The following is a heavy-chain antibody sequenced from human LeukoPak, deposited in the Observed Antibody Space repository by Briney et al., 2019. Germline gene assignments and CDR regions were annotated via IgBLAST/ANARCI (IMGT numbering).Heavy chain of an antibody. CDR1: GGSISSYY. CDR2: IYYSGST. CDR3: ARDSGWFFGGAAAGEDRGSSAFDI. D-gene: IGHD6-19*01. J-gene: IGHJ3*02. Sequence: SETLSLTCTVSGGSISSYYWSWIRQPPGKGLEWIGYIYYSGSTNYNPSLKSRVTISVDTSKNQFSLRLSSVTAADTAVYYCARDSGWFFGGAAAGEDRGSSAFDIWGQGTMVTVSS. V-gene: IGHV4-59*01.